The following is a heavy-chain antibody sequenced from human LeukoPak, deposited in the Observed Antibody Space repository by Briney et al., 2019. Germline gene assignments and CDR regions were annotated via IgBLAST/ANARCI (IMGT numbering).Heavy chain of an antibody. CDR1: GFTFSRHA. D-gene: IGHD3-22*01. Sequence: GGSLRLSCAASGFTFSRHAMSWVRQAPGKGLEWVSAIRGSGGTTYYADSVKGRFTISRDNSENTLYLQMNSLSAEDMALYYCAKDYVFYDSSGYYSDYFDYWGQGTPVTVSS. V-gene: IGHV3-23*01. J-gene: IGHJ4*02. CDR2: IRGSGGTT. CDR3: AKDYVFYDSSGYYSDYFDY.